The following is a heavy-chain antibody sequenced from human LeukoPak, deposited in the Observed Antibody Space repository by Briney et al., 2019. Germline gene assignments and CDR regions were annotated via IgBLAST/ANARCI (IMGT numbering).Heavy chain of an antibody. D-gene: IGHD3-3*01. CDR3: ARHGTYYDFWSGPYYYYYYMDV. J-gene: IGHJ6*03. Sequence: SETLSLTCTVSGGSISSYYWSWIRQPPGKGLEWMGYIYTSGSTNYNPSLKSRVTISVDTSKNQFSLKLSSVTAADTAVYYCARHGTYYDFWSGPYYYYYYMDVWGKGTTVTVSS. V-gene: IGHV4-4*09. CDR2: IYTSGST. CDR1: GGSISSYY.